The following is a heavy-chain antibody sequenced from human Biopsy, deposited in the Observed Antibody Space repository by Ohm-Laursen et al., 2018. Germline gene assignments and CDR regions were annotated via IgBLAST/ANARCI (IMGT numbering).Heavy chain of an antibody. CDR1: GDSISTYY. D-gene: IGHD3-22*01. V-gene: IGHV4-59*01. CDR3: ARDRGYYSDRTVPGYFDL. J-gene: IGHJ2*01. CDR2: IYYTGNT. Sequence: SETLSLTCTVSGDSISTYYWSWIRRPPGKGLQWIGYIYYTGNTDYNPSLQSRVTISVDTSKNHFSLRLRSMTPADTAMYYCARDRGYYSDRTVPGYFDLWGRGTLVTVSS.